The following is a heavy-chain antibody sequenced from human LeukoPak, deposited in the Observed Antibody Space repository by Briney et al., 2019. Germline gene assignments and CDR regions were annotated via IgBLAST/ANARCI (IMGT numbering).Heavy chain of an antibody. CDR2: ISASGGST. CDR1: GFTFSSYA. V-gene: IGHV3-23*01. Sequence: PGGSLRLSCAASGFTFSSYAMSWVRQAPGKGLEWVSGISASGGSTYYADSVKGRFTISRDNSKNTLYLQMNSLRAEDTAVYYCAKDPPQIRLEGDYWGQGTLVTVSS. J-gene: IGHJ4*02. D-gene: IGHD1-1*01. CDR3: AKDPPQIRLEGDY.